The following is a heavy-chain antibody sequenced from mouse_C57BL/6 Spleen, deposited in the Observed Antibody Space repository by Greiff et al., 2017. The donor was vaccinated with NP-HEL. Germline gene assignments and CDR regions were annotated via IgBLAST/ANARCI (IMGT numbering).Heavy chain of an antibody. CDR2: ISYDGSN. Sequence: EVQLKESGPGLVKPSQSLSLTCSVTGYSITSGYYWNWIRQFPGNKLEWMGYISYDGSNNYNPSLKNRISITRDTSKNQFFLKLNSVTTEDTATYYCAIYGSSYWYFDVWGTGTTVTVSS. CDR3: AIYGSSYWYFDV. D-gene: IGHD1-1*01. J-gene: IGHJ1*03. CDR1: GYSITSGYY. V-gene: IGHV3-6*01.